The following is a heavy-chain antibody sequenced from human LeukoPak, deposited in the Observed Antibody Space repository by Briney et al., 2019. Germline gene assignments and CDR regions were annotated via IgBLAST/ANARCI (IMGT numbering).Heavy chain of an antibody. J-gene: IGHJ6*03. V-gene: IGHV3-23*01. CDR3: AKVAWPLGYYYYYMDV. Sequence: GGSLRLSCAASGFTFSSYAMSWVRQAPGKGLEWVSAISGSGGSTYYADSVKGRFTISRDNSKNTLYLQMNSLRAEDTAVYYCAKVAWPLGYYYYYMDVWGKGTTVTVSS. CDR1: GFTFSSYA. D-gene: IGHD5-12*01. CDR2: ISGSGGST.